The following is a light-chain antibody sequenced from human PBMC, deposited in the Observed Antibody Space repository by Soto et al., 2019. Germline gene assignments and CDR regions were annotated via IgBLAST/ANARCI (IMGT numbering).Light chain of an antibody. J-gene: IGLJ3*02. Sequence: SYELTQPPAVSVAPGQTARITCGGDNIGRKSVHWYQQKPGQAPVLVVYNYRDRPSGIPERFSDSNSGNTATLTISRVEAGDEADYYCQVWDSSRDHVVFGGGTKLTVL. V-gene: IGLV3-21*02. CDR1: NIGRKS. CDR2: NYR. CDR3: QVWDSSRDHVV.